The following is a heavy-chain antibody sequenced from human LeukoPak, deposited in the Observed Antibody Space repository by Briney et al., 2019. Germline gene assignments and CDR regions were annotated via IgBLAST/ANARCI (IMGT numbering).Heavy chain of an antibody. Sequence: GGSLRLSCAASGFTFKFYSMNWVRQAPGKGLEWVSYISTNTTTIYYADSVKGRFTISRDNSKNTLYLQMNSLRAEDTAIYYCARDERLLSFLKWGQGTLVTVSS. V-gene: IGHV3-48*01. CDR2: ISTNTTTI. CDR1: GFTFKFYS. CDR3: ARDERLLSFLK. J-gene: IGHJ4*02. D-gene: IGHD3-3*01.